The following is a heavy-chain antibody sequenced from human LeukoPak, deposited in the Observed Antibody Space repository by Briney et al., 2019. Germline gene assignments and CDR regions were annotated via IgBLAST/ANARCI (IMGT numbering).Heavy chain of an antibody. CDR1: GASITNYY. Sequence: SETLSLTCSVSGASITNYYSSWIRQPPGKALEWIAYIYSNGETNYDPSIKSRVTISLDTSKKQLSLKLRFVTAADTVLYYCASLGGSGSWNIGYWGQGTLVTVSS. CDR2: IYSNGET. CDR3: ASLGGSGSWNIGY. J-gene: IGHJ4*02. D-gene: IGHD3-10*01. V-gene: IGHV4-59*01.